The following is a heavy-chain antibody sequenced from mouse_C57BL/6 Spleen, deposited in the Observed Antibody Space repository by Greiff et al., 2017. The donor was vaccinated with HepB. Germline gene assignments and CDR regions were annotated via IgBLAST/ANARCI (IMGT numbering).Heavy chain of an antibody. D-gene: IGHD1-1*01. CDR2: IWRGGST. CDR1: GFSLTSYG. J-gene: IGHJ4*01. V-gene: IGHV2-5*01. CDR3: AKKGYYGNYAMDY. Sequence: QVQLQQSGPGLVQPSQSLSITCTVSGFSLTSYGVHWVRQSPGKGLEWLGVIWRGGSTDYNAAFMSRLSITKDNSKSQVFFKMNSLQADDTAIYYCAKKGYYGNYAMDYWGQGTSVTVSS.